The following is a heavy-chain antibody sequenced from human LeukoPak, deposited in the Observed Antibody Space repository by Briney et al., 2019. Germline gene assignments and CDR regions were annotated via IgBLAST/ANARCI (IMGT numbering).Heavy chain of an antibody. CDR3: ARVTKEGIAVAPDY. CDR1: GFTFSSYA. J-gene: IGHJ4*02. Sequence: PGGSLRLSCAASGFTFSSYAMSWVRQAPGKGLEWVSTISGSGSSTYYGDSVKGRFTISRDNAKSSLYLQMNSLRAEDTAVYYCARVTKEGIAVAPDYWGQGTLVTVSS. CDR2: ISGSGSST. V-gene: IGHV3-23*01. D-gene: IGHD6-19*01.